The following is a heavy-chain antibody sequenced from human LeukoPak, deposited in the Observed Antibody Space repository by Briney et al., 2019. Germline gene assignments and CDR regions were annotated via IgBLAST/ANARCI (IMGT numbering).Heavy chain of an antibody. CDR3: ATSLSYSNYFPTDY. CDR1: GGTFSGYA. Sequence: SVNVSCKASGGTFSGYAISWVRQAPGQGLEWMGGIIPIFGTANYAQKFQGRVTITADESTSTAYMELSSLRSEDTAVYYCATSLSYSNYFPTDYWGQGTLVTVSS. J-gene: IGHJ4*02. D-gene: IGHD4-11*01. V-gene: IGHV1-69*13. CDR2: IIPIFGTA.